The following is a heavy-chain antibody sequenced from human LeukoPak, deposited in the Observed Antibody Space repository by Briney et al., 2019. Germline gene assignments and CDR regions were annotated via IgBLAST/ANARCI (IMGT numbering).Heavy chain of an antibody. D-gene: IGHD6-19*01. CDR1: GFTFSSYA. V-gene: IGHV3-30-3*01. CDR3: ARESGSGWYGGAYYYYGMDV. CDR2: ISYDGSNK. Sequence: GGSLRLSCAASGFTFSSYAMHWVRQAPGKGLEWVAVISYDGSNKYYADSVKGRFTISRDNSKNTLYLQMNSLRAEDTAVYYCARESGSGWYGGAYYYYGMDVWGQGTTVTVSS. J-gene: IGHJ6*02.